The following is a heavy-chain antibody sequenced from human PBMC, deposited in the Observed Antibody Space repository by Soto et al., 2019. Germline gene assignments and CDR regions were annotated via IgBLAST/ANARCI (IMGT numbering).Heavy chain of an antibody. CDR3: ARADSSGWYRGQYYYYGMDV. CDR2: IIPIFGTA. J-gene: IGHJ6*02. Sequence: SVKVSCKASGGTFSSYAISWVRQAPGQGLEWMGGIIPIFGTANYAQKFQGRVTITADESTSTAYMELSSLRSEDAAVYYCARADSSGWYRGQYYYYGMDVWGQGTTVTVSS. V-gene: IGHV1-69*13. D-gene: IGHD6-19*01. CDR1: GGTFSSYA.